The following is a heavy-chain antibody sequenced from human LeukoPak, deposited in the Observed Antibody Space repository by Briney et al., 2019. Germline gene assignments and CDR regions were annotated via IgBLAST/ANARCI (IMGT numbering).Heavy chain of an antibody. CDR2: IIPIFGTA. CDR3: ATISGNFDYFDY. J-gene: IGHJ4*02. Sequence: SVKVSCKASGGTFSSYAISWVRQAPGQWLEWMGGIIPIFGTANYAQKFQGRVTITADESTSTAYMELSSLRSEDTAVYYCATISGNFDYFDYWGQGTLVTVSS. V-gene: IGHV1-69*13. CDR1: GGTFSSYA. D-gene: IGHD1-26*01.